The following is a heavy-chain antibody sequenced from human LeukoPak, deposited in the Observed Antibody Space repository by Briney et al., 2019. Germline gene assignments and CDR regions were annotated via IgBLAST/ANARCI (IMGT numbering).Heavy chain of an antibody. D-gene: IGHD4-23*01. CDR3: ARIRDGGNSGYSDY. Sequence: ESGPALVKPTQPLTLTCTFSGFSLSTSGMCVSWIRQPPGKALEWLARIDWDDDKYYSTSLETRLTISKDTSKNQVVLTMTNMDPVDTATYYCARIRDGGNSGYSDYWGQGTLVTVSS. V-gene: IGHV2-70*11. CDR2: IDWDDDK. J-gene: IGHJ4*02. CDR1: GFSLSTSGMC.